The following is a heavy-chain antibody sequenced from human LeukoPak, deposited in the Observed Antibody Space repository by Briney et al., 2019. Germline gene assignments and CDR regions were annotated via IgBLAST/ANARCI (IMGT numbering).Heavy chain of an antibody. V-gene: IGHV3-23*01. CDR3: AKEGGSQWLLDAFDI. CDR1: GGSISSYY. D-gene: IGHD3-22*01. Sequence: PSETLSLTCTVPGGSISSYYWSWVRQAPGKGLEWVSAISGSGGSTYYADSVKGRFTISRDNSKNPLYLQMNSLRAEDTAVYYCAKEGGSQWLLDAFDIWGQGTMVTVSS. J-gene: IGHJ3*02. CDR2: ISGSGGST.